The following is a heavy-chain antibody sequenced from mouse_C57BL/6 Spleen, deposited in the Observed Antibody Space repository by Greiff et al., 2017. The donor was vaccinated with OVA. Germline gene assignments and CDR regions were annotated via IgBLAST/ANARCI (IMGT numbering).Heavy chain of an antibody. CDR2: INPSSGYT. J-gene: IGHJ2*01. Sequence: QVQLKESGAELARPGASVKMSCKASGYTFTSYTMHWVKQRPGQGLEWIGYINPSSGYTKYNQKFKDKATLTADKSSSTAYMQLSSLTSEDSAVYYCARMLGIGSEYYYGRSFDYWGQGTTLTVSS. D-gene: IGHD1-1*01. CDR1: GYTFTSYT. V-gene: IGHV1-4*01. CDR3: ARMLGIGSEYYYGRSFDY.